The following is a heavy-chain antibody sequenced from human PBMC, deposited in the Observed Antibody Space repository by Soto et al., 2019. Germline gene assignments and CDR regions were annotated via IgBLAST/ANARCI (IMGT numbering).Heavy chain of an antibody. CDR2: IIPIFGTA. J-gene: IGHJ4*02. Sequence: GASVKVSCKASGSTFSSYAISWVRQAPGQGLEWMGGIIPIFGTANYAQKFQGRVTITADESTSTAYMELSSLRSEDTAVYYCARSPKHYDSSGYYPNWGQGTLVTVSS. V-gene: IGHV1-69*13. D-gene: IGHD3-22*01. CDR1: GSTFSSYA. CDR3: ARSPKHYDSSGYYPN.